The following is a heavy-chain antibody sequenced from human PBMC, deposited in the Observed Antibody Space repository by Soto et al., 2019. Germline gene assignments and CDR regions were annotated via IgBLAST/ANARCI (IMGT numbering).Heavy chain of an antibody. V-gene: IGHV1-69*01. J-gene: IGHJ4*02. Sequence: QVQLVQSGAEVKKPGSSVKVSCKASGGTFRRYTITWVRQAPGQGLEWMGGITPMFGTPNYAQKFRGRVTITADESTSTAYMELSSLRSEGTAMYFCARDGTLYDSRAYYYLYWGQGTLVTVSS. D-gene: IGHD3-22*01. CDR2: ITPMFGTP. CDR1: GGTFRRYT. CDR3: ARDGTLYDSRAYYYLY.